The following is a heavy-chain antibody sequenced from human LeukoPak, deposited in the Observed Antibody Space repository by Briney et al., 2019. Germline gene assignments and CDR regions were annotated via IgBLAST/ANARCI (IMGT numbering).Heavy chain of an antibody. CDR1: GYTFTSYY. V-gene: IGHV1-18*04. D-gene: IGHD3-22*01. J-gene: IGHJ4*02. CDR2: ISAYNGNT. Sequence: GASVKVSCKASGYTFTSYYMHWVRQAPGQGLEWMGWISAYNGNTNYAQKLQGRVTMTTDTSTSTAYMELRSLRSDDTAVYYCARGDSSGFPSTTFDYWGQGTLVTVSS. CDR3: ARGDSSGFPSTTFDY.